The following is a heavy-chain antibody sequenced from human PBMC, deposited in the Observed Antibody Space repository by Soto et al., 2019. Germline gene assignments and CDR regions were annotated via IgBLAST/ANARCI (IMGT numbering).Heavy chain of an antibody. D-gene: IGHD4-4*01. V-gene: IGHV4-59*02. J-gene: IGHJ6*02. CDR1: GDSVTSHY. CDR3: ASSGDYSNYVGGSRGMDV. Sequence: SETLSLTCSFSGDSVTSHYLTWIRQSPEKGLEWIGCMHYTGFSHYNPSLKSRVTISVDTSKNQFSLKLSSVTAADTAVYYCASSGDYSNYVGGSRGMDVWGQGTTVTVSS. CDR2: MHYTGFS.